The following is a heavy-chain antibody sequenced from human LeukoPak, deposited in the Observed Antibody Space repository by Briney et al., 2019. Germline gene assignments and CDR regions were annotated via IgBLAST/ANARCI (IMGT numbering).Heavy chain of an antibody. J-gene: IGHJ6*02. V-gene: IGHV3-30*04. Sequence: GRSLRLSCAASGFTFSSYAMHWVRQAPGKGLEWVAVISYDGSNKYYADSVKGRFTISRDNSKNTLYLQMNSLRAEDTAVYYCARVLLSWSSSSRGMDVWGQGTTVTVSS. CDR1: GFTFSSYA. CDR2: ISYDGSNK. CDR3: ARVLLSWSSSSRGMDV. D-gene: IGHD6-6*01.